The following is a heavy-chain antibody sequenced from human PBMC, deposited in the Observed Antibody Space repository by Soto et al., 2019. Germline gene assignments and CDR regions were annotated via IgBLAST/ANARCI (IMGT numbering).Heavy chain of an antibody. CDR2: FYYGGST. V-gene: IGHV4-39*01. J-gene: IGHJ5*02. CDR1: GGSISSSTNY. Sequence: SETLSLTCSVSGGSISSSTNYWGWIRQPPGRGMDLFGIFYYGGSTYYNPSLKIRVTISVDTSKNQFSLRLSSLTAADTAVYYCAKHDGTVTLNWFDPWGQGTLVTVSS. D-gene: IGHD4-17*01. CDR3: AKHDGTVTLNWFDP.